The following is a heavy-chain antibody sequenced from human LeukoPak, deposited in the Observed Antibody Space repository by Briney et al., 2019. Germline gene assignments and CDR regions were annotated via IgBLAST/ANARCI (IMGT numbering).Heavy chain of an antibody. CDR1: GYTFTSYA. J-gene: IGHJ4*02. Sequence: ASVKVSCKASGYTFTSYAMHWVRQAPGQRLEWMGWITAGNGNTKYSQKFRGRVTITRDTSASTAYMELSSLRSEDTAVYYCARDSDSSGLDYRGQGTLVTVSS. D-gene: IGHD6-19*01. CDR3: ARDSDSSGLDY. V-gene: IGHV1-3*01. CDR2: ITAGNGNT.